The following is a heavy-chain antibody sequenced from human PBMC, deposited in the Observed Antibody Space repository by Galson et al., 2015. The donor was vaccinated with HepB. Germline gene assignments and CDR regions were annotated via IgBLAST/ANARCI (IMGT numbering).Heavy chain of an antibody. CDR3: ARGALVVVVGATQNNWFDP. CDR1: GYTFSSYS. CDR2: ISAYNRDT. J-gene: IGHJ5*02. Sequence: SVKVSCKASGYTFSSYSITWVRQAPGQGLEWMGWISAYNRDTNYAQKFQGRVTMTTDTSTSTAYMELRSPRSDDTAVYFCARGALVVVVGATQNNWFDPWGQGTLVTVSS. D-gene: IGHD2-15*01. V-gene: IGHV1-18*01.